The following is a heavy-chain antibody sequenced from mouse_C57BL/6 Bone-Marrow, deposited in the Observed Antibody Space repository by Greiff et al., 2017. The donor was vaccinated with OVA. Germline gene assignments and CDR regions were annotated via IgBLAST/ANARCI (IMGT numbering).Heavy chain of an antibody. J-gene: IGHJ2*01. Sequence: EVKLVESGAELVRPGASVKLSCTASGFNIKDDYMHWVKQRPEQGLEWIGWIDPENGDTEYASKFQGKATITADTSSNTAYLQLSSLTSEDTAVYYCTLYGKGYWGQGTTLTVSS. CDR2: IDPENGDT. V-gene: IGHV14-4*01. D-gene: IGHD1-1*01. CDR1: GFNIKDDY. CDR3: TLYGKGY.